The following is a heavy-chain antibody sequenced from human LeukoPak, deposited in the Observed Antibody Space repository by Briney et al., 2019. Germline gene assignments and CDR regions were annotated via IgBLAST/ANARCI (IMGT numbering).Heavy chain of an antibody. CDR1: GGSFSDYS. J-gene: IGHJ5*02. D-gene: IGHD5-12*01. Sequence: SVKVSCKASGGSFSDYSISWVRQAPGQGLEWMGRIIAILDTAHYAQKFQGRFTITADKSTTTVYTELSSLRSDGTAVYYCVRSGYDYDWFDPWGQGTLVTVSS. V-gene: IGHV1-69*08. CDR3: VRSGYDYDWFDP. CDR2: IIAILDTA.